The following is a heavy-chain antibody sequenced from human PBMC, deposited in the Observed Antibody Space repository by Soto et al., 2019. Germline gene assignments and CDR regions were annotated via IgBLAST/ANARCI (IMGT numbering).Heavy chain of an antibody. CDR2: IVVGSGNT. D-gene: IGHD3-9*01. Sequence: SVKVSCKASGFTFTSSAFQWARQARGQRLEWIGKIVVGSGNTNYAQKFQERVTITRDMSTSTAYMELSSLRSEDTAFYYCAAFDPGPMGFDPWGQGTLVTVSS. CDR1: GFTFTSSA. J-gene: IGHJ5*02. V-gene: IGHV1-58*01. CDR3: AAFDPGPMGFDP.